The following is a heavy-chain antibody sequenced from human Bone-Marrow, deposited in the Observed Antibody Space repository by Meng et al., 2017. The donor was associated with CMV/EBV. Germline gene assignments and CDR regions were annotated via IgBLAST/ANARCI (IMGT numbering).Heavy chain of an antibody. Sequence: SVKVSCKASGGTFSSYTISWVRQAPGQGLEWMGRIIPILGIANYAQKFQGRVTITADKSTSTAYMELSSLRSEDTAVYYCARSYSNYDGWFDPRGQGTLVTVSS. CDR2: IIPILGIA. D-gene: IGHD4-11*01. J-gene: IGHJ5*02. CDR1: GGTFSSYT. V-gene: IGHV1-69*02. CDR3: ARSYSNYDGWFDP.